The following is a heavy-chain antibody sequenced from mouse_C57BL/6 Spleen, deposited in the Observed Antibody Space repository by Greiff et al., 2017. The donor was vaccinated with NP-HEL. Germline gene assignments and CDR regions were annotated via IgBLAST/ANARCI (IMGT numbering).Heavy chain of an antibody. Sequence: QVQLQQPGAELVRPGASVKLSCKASGYTFTSYWMHWVKQRPGQGLEWIGMIHPNSGSTNYNEKFKSKATLTVDKSSSTAYMQLSSLTSEDSAVYYCARRGVGNWDPFDYWGQGTTLTVSS. CDR2: IHPNSGST. CDR1: GYTFTSYW. J-gene: IGHJ2*01. D-gene: IGHD4-1*01. CDR3: ARRGVGNWDPFDY. V-gene: IGHV1-64*01.